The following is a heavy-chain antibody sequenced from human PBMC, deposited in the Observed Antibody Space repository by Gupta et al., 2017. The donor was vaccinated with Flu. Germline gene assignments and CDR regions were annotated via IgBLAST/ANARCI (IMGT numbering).Heavy chain of an antibody. CDR2: ISYDGGSI. D-gene: IGHD4-17*01. CDR3: AGYGDFAS. Sequence: QEQLVESGGGVVQPGRSLRLSCAASGFSFSSYAMYWVRQDPGKGLEWVAVISYDGGSIDYADSVKGRFTISRDNSKNTLYLQMNSLRADDTAVYYCAGYGDFASWGQGALVTVSS. J-gene: IGHJ4*02. V-gene: IGHV3-30-3*01. CDR1: GFSFSSYA.